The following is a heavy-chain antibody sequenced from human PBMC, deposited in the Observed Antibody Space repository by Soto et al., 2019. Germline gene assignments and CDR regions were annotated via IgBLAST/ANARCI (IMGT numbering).Heavy chain of an antibody. D-gene: IGHD4-17*01. CDR1: GYTFTGYY. Sequence: ASVKVSCKASGYTFTGYYMHWVRQAPGQGLEWMGWINPNSGGTNYAQKFQGWVTMTRDTSISTAYMELSRLRSDDTAVYYCARSRRDYGGNPSFDYWGQGTLVTVSS. V-gene: IGHV1-2*04. J-gene: IGHJ4*02. CDR3: ARSRRDYGGNPSFDY. CDR2: INPNSGGT.